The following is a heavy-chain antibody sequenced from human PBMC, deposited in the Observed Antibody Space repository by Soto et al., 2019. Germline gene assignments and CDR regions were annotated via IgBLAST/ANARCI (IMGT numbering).Heavy chain of an antibody. CDR3: AKETPPPVAGTFDY. CDR1: GFTFSSYA. J-gene: IGHJ4*02. CDR2: ISGSGDTT. V-gene: IGHV3-23*01. Sequence: GGSLRLSCAASGFTFSSYAMSWVRQAPGKGLEWVSAISGSGDTTHYTDSVKGRFTISRDNSKNTLYLQMNSLRAEDTAVYYCAKETPPPVAGTFDYWGQGTLVTVSS. D-gene: IGHD6-19*01.